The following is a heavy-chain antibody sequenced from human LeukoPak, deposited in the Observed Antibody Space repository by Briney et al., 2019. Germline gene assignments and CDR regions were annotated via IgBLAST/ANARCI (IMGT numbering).Heavy chain of an antibody. Sequence: GGSLRLSCAASGFTFDDYGMSWVRQAPGKGLERVSGINWNGGSTGYADSVKGRFTISRDNAKNSLYLQMNSLRAEDTAFYYCARGRGLGVTSTPVPFDYWGQGILVTVSS. CDR3: ARGRGLGVTSTPVPFDY. D-gene: IGHD2-21*02. CDR2: INWNGGST. J-gene: IGHJ4*02. V-gene: IGHV3-20*04. CDR1: GFTFDDYG.